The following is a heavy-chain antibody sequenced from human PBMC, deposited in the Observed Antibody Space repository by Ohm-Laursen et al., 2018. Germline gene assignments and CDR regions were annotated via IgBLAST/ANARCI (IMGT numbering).Heavy chain of an antibody. J-gene: IGHJ5*02. V-gene: IGHV2-26*01. CDR2: IFSNDEK. CDR3: ARMHSSGWYWFDP. CDR1: GFSLSTSGAG. D-gene: IGHD6-19*01. Sequence: TQTLTLTCTFSGFSLSTSGAGVSWIRQPPGKALEWLAHIFSNDEKSYSTSLKSRLTISKDTSKNQVVLTMTNMDPVDTATYYCARMHSSGWYWFDPWGQGTLVTVSS.